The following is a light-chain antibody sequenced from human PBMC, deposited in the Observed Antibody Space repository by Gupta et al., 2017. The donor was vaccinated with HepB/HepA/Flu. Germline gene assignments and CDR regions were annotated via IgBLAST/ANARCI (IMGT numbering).Light chain of an antibody. V-gene: IGLV2-14*01. CDR3: SSYTSSSPV. Sequence: QSALTQPASVSGSPGQSITISCTGTSSDVGGYNYVSLYQQHPGKGHKLIIYDVSNRSSGVSNRFSGSQSVNTAALTISGLQAEDEADYYCSSYTSSSPVFGGGTKLTVL. CDR1: SSDVGGYNY. J-gene: IGLJ2*01. CDR2: DVS.